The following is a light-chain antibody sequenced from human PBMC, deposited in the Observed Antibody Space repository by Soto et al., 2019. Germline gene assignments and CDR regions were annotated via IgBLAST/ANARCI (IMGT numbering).Light chain of an antibody. Sequence: QSVLTQPASVSGSPGQSITISCTGTSSDVGGYNYVSWYQQHQGKAPKLMIDDISNRPSGVSNRFSGSKSGNTASLTISGVQAEDEADDYCSSYTSSSTLVVFGGGTKLTVL. CDR2: DIS. V-gene: IGLV2-14*01. J-gene: IGLJ2*01. CDR3: SSYTSSSTLVV. CDR1: SSDVGGYNY.